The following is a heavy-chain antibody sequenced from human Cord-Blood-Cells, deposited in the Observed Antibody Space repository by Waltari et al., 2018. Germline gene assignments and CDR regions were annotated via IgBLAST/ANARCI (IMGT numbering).Heavy chain of an antibody. Sequence: EVQLVESGGGLVQPGGSLRLSCAASGFTFSSYEMNWVRQAPGTGLEWVSYISSSGSTIYYADTVKGRVSSSSDNDKKSLYRQMNSLRAEETAVYDCAREVSIRGQTAGTLRYYYYYMDVWGKGTTVTVSS. D-gene: IGHD6-19*01. CDR1: GFTFSSYE. J-gene: IGHJ6*03. CDR3: AREVSIRGQTAGTLRYYYYYMDV. CDR2: ISSSGSTI. V-gene: IGHV3-48*03.